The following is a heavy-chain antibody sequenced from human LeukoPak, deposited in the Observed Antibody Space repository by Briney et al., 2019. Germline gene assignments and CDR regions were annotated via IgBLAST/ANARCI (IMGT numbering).Heavy chain of an antibody. D-gene: IGHD6-19*01. Sequence: PGGSLRLSCAASGFTFDDYRMSWVRQAPGKGLEWVSGINWYGGRTGYADSVKGRFTISRDNAKNSLYLQMNSLRAEDTALYYCARSGGIAVAGIFDYWGQGTLVTVSS. CDR1: GFTFDDYR. V-gene: IGHV3-20*04. CDR2: INWYGGRT. J-gene: IGHJ4*02. CDR3: ARSGGIAVAGIFDY.